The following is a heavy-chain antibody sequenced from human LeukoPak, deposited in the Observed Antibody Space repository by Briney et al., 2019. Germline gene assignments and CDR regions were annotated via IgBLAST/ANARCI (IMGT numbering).Heavy chain of an antibody. CDR2: IYYTGTT. J-gene: IGHJ4*02. V-gene: IGHV4-59*01. CDR1: GGSLSSYY. CDR3: ARSSWDCSTASCHLTH. Sequence: SETLSLTCTVSGGSLSSYYWSWIRQSPGKRLELIGHIYYTGTTFYNPSLNSRVTISLDTSRNEFSLKLTSVTAADTAVYYCARSSWDCSTASCHLTHWGQGALVTVSS. D-gene: IGHD3-9*01.